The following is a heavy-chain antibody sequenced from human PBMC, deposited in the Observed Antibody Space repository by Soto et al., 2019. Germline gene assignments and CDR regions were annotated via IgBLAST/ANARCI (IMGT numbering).Heavy chain of an antibody. V-gene: IGHV3-23*01. CDR2: VTGSGSTT. CDR1: GFTFNNYA. D-gene: IGHD1-26*01. CDR3: AKTGGSYWGFAH. Sequence: EVQLLESGGGLVQPGGSLRLSCTASGFTFNNYAMSWVRQAPGKGLEWVSIVTGSGSTTDYADSVKGRFTISRDKSKNPLFLPMNSLRAEDTAVYYCAKTGGSYWGFAHWGQGTLVTVSS. J-gene: IGHJ4*02.